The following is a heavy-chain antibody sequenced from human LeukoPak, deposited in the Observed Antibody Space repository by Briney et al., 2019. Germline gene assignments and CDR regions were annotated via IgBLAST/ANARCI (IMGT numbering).Heavy chain of an antibody. CDR3: ARGGGGSAAFDY. J-gene: IGHJ4*02. CDR2: IYYSGST. D-gene: IGHD5-12*01. Sequence: SETLPLTCTVSGGSISSYYWSWIRQPPGKGLEWIGYIYYSGSTNYNPSLKSRVTISVDTSKNQFSLKLSSVTAADTAVYYCARGGGGSAAFDYWGQGTLVTVSS. CDR1: GGSISSYY. V-gene: IGHV4-59*01.